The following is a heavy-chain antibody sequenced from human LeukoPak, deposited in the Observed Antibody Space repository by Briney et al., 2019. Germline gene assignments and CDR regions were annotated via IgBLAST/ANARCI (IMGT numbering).Heavy chain of an antibody. D-gene: IGHD6-19*01. CDR3: ARDNRRHYTSGPNPDSLH. J-gene: IGHJ4*02. Sequence: GGSLRLSCAGSGFIFNNYAMHWVRQPPGKGLEWVSGISWNSGSIDYADSVKGRFTISRDNAKNSLYLQMNSLRVEDTAFYYCARDNRRHYTSGPNPDSLHWGQGALVTVSS. CDR2: ISWNSGSI. V-gene: IGHV3-9*01. CDR1: GFIFNNYA.